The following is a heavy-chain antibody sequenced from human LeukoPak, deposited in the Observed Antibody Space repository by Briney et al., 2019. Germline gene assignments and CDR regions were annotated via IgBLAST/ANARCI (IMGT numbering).Heavy chain of an antibody. CDR3: ASPGWPEDY. CDR1: GYSISSSNW. J-gene: IGHJ4*02. Sequence: SETLSLTCAVSGYSISSSNWWGWIRQPPGKGLEWIGYIYYSGSTNYNPSLKSRVTMSVDTSKNQFSLKLSSVTAADTAVYYCASPGWPEDYWGQGTLVTVSS. V-gene: IGHV4-28*01. D-gene: IGHD2-15*01. CDR2: IYYSGST.